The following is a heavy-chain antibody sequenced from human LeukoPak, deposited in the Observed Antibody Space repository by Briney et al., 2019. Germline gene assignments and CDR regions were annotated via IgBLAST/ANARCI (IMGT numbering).Heavy chain of an antibody. CDR2: INHSGST. V-gene: IGHV4-34*01. J-gene: IGHJ4*02. Sequence: SETLSLTCAVYGGSFSGYYWSWIRQPPGKGLEWIGEINHSGSTNYNPSLKSRVTISVDTSKNQVSLNVASVTAADTAVYYCARGSGSYWGSYYFDYWGQGTQVIVSS. CDR1: GGSFSGYY. CDR3: ARGSGSYWGSYYFDY. D-gene: IGHD1-26*01.